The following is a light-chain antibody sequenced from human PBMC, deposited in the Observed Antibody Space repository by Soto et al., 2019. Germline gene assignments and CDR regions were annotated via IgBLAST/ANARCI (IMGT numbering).Light chain of an antibody. J-gene: IGLJ1*01. CDR1: SSGVGGYNY. CDR2: EVR. Sequence: QSALTQPASVSGPPGQSITISCTGSSSGVGGYNYVSWYQQHPGEVPKLMIYEVRNRPAGISNRFSGSKSGNTASLTISGLRAEDEADYYCNSYTSSNTPFVFGTGTKVT. CDR3: NSYTSSNTPFV. V-gene: IGLV2-14*01.